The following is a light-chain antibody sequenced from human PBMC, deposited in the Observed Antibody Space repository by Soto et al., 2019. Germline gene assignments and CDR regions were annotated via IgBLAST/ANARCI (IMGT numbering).Light chain of an antibody. CDR2: GAS. J-gene: IGKJ3*01. V-gene: IGKV3D-15*01. CDR3: QQNGRSPT. Sequence: EIVMTQSPATLSVSPGERATLSCRASQSVSSNLAWYQQKPGQAPRLLIYGASTRATGIPDRFSGSGSGTEFTLTISRLEPEDCGVYYCQQNGRSPTFGPGTKVDIK. CDR1: QSVSSN.